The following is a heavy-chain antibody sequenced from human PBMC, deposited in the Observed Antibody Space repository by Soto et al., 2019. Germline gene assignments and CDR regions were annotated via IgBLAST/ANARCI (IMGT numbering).Heavy chain of an antibody. Sequence: QVHLVQSGAEVKKPGASVKVSCKGSGYAFTTYGITWVRQARGQGLEWMGWISAHNGNTNYAQKLQGRVTVTRDTSTRTADMELGSLRSDDTAVDYCARGRYGDYWGQGALVTVSS. CDR1: GYAFTTYG. J-gene: IGHJ4*02. CDR2: ISAHNGNT. V-gene: IGHV1-18*01. D-gene: IGHD1-1*01. CDR3: ARGRYGDY.